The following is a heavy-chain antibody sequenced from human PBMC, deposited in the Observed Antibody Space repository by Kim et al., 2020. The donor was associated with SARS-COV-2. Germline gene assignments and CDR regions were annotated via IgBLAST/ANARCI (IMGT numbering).Heavy chain of an antibody. V-gene: IGHV3-7*01. D-gene: IGHD6-19*01. J-gene: IGHJ3*02. Sequence: GGSLRLSCVASGFTLSRHWMSWVRQTPEKGLEWVAIIKQDGSEKYYVDSVKGRFTISRDNAESSLYLQMNSLRAEDTAVYYCVREATGWGGDIWGQGT. CDR2: IKQDGSEK. CDR1: GFTLSRHW. CDR3: VREATGWGGDI.